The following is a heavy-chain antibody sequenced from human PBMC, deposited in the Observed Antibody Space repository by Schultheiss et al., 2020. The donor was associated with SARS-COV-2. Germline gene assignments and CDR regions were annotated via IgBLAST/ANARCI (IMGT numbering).Heavy chain of an antibody. CDR2: IKQDGSEK. Sequence: GESLKISCAASGFTFSSYWMSWVRQAPGKGLEWVANIKQDGSEKYYVDSVKGRFTISRDNAKNSLYLQMNSLRAEDTAVYYCARSGYSYGPDTQDYYYYYMDVWGKGTTVTVSS. D-gene: IGHD5-18*01. CDR1: GFTFSSYW. V-gene: IGHV3-7*05. CDR3: ARSGYSYGPDTQDYYYYYMDV. J-gene: IGHJ6*03.